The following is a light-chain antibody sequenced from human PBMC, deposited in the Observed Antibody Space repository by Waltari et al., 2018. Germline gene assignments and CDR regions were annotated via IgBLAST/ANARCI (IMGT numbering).Light chain of an antibody. CDR1: QSVFYRSDNKNY. Sequence: DIVMTQSPDSLAVSLGETATIDRKSSQSVFYRSDNKNYLAWYQHKPGQPPKLLFYWASTRESGVPDRFSASGSGTDFTLTINNLQAEDVAVYYCQQYYRSRTFGQGTKVEIK. CDR2: WAS. V-gene: IGKV4-1*01. J-gene: IGKJ1*01. CDR3: QQYYRSRT.